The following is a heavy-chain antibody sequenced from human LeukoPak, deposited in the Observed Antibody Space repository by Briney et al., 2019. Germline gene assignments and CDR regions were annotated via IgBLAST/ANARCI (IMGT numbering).Heavy chain of an antibody. D-gene: IGHD3-3*01. J-gene: IGHJ4*02. CDR1: GFTFSSYA. CDR3: ARGDFWSGYYTGLY. V-gene: IGHV3-64*04. Sequence: GGSLRLSCSASGFTFSSYAMHWVRQAPGKGLEYVSAISSNGGSTYYADSVKGRFTISRHNSKNTLYLQMDSLRDEDTAVYYCARGDFWSGYYTGLYWGQGTLVTVSS. CDR2: ISSNGGST.